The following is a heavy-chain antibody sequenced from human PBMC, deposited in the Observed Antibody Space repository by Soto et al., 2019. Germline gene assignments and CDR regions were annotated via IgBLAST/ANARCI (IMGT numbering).Heavy chain of an antibody. CDR3: TTYACE. Sequence: ELQLVESGGGLVKPGGSLRLSCAASGFSFSNGWMSWVRQAPGKGLEWVGRIKSKTDGETTDYAAPVQGRFTISRDDSTNTLYLQMNSLKIEATAVYYCTTYACEWGQGTLVTVSS. CDR1: GFSFSNGW. J-gene: IGHJ4*02. CDR2: IKSKTDGETT. D-gene: IGHD3-16*01. V-gene: IGHV3-15*05.